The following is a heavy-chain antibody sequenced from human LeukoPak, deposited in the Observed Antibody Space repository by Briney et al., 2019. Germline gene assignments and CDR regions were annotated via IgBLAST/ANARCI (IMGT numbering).Heavy chain of an antibody. CDR3: ARGRSLYIAAAGTGYYYMDV. V-gene: IGHV4-59*01. D-gene: IGHD6-13*01. CDR1: GGSFSGYY. J-gene: IGHJ6*03. CDR2: IYYSGST. Sequence: SETLSLTCAVYGGSFSGYYWSWIRQPPGKGLEWIGYIYYSGSTNYNPSLKSRVTISVDTSKNQFSLKLSSVTAADTAVYYCARGRSLYIAAAGTGYYYMDVWGKGTTVTVSS.